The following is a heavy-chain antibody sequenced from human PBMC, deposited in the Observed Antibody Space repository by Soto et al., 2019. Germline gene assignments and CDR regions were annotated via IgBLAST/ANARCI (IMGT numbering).Heavy chain of an antibody. CDR3: ARRHRPSYTSDY. D-gene: IGHD4-4*01. CDR2: INDDGRRT. J-gene: IGHJ4*02. Sequence: EVQLVESGGGLVQPGGSLRLSCAASGFTFSSYWMHWVRQAPGKGLEWVSRINDDGRRTSYADSVKARFTISRDNAKNTLQPQMNSLRDDDTALYYCARRHRPSYTSDYWGQGTLVTVSS. V-gene: IGHV3-74*01. CDR1: GFTFSSYW.